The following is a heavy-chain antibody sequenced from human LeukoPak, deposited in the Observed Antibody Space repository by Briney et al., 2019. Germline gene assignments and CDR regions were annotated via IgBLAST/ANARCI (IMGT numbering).Heavy chain of an antibody. D-gene: IGHD3-10*01. CDR3: ARDRVRWSLKS. CDR1: GGSISSYY. CDR2: IYYSGST. Sequence: PSETLSLTCTVSGGSISSYYWSWIRQPPGKGLEWIGYIYYSGSTNYNPSLKSRVTISVDTSKNQFSLKLSSVTAADTAVYYCARDRVRWSLKSWGQGTLVTVSS. J-gene: IGHJ5*02. V-gene: IGHV4-59*01.